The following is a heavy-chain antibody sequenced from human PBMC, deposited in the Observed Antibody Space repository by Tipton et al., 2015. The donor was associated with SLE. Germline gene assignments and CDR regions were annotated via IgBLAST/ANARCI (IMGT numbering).Heavy chain of an antibody. D-gene: IGHD3-22*01. Sequence: SLRLSCAASGFTFSNYWMHWVRQAPGKGLVWVSRINSDGSSTNYADSVKGRFTISRDNAKNTLYLQMNSLRADDTAVYYCALQYYDSSGPDYWGQGTLVTVSS. CDR1: GFTFSNYW. J-gene: IGHJ4*02. CDR2: INSDGSST. CDR3: ALQYYDSSGPDY. V-gene: IGHV3-74*01.